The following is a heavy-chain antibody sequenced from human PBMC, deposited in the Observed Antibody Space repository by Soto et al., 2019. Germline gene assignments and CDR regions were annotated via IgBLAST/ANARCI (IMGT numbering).Heavy chain of an antibody. D-gene: IGHD5-12*01. CDR2: ISWDGGST. Sequence: GGSLRLPCAASGFTFDDYTMHWVRQAPGKGLEKVSLISWDGGSTYYADSVKGRFTISSDNSKNTLHLQMNSLRAEDTVVYYCARGGNSGFEFFFDYWGQGALVTVSS. CDR3: ARGGNSGFEFFFDY. CDR1: GFTFDDYT. J-gene: IGHJ4*02. V-gene: IGHV3-43*01.